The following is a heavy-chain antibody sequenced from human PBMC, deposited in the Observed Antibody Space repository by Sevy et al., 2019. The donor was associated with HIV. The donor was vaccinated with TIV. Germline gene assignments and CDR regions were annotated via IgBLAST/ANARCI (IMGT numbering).Heavy chain of an antibody. Sequence: ASVKVSCKTSGYTFTREAINWVRQAPGQGLEWMGWINTNTGNPAYAQGFTGRFVFSLDTSVSTAYLQFNSLKADDSAMYFCARGAARAGSEYWGQGTLVTVSS. J-gene: IGHJ4*02. V-gene: IGHV7-4-1*02. D-gene: IGHD6-13*01. CDR3: ARGAARAGSEY. CDR1: GYTFTREA. CDR2: INTNTGNP.